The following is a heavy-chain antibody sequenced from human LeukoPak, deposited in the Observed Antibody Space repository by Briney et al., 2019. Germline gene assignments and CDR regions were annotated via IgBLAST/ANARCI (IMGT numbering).Heavy chain of an antibody. CDR1: GFTFSSYE. J-gene: IGHJ3*02. Sequence: GGSLRLSCAASGFTFSSYEMNWVRQAPGKGLEWVSYISSSGSSIYYADSVKGRFTISRDNAKNSLYLQMTSLRAEDTAVYYCARGIAVAEEAFDIWGQGTMVTVSS. D-gene: IGHD6-19*01. CDR3: ARGIAVAEEAFDI. CDR2: ISSSGSSI. V-gene: IGHV3-48*03.